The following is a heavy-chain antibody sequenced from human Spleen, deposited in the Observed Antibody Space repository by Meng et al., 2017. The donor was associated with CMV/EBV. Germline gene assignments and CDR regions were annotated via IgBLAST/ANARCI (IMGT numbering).Heavy chain of an antibody. CDR2: IYYSGST. CDR1: SISSGGYY. CDR3: ARDPGYYSSTSCYTWFDP. D-gene: IGHD2-2*02. Sequence: SISSGGYYWSWIRQHPGKGLEWIGYIYYSGSTYYNPSLKSRVTISVDTSKNQFSLKLSSVTAADTAVYYCARDPGYYSSTSCYTWFDPWGQGTLVTVSS. V-gene: IGHV4-31*02. J-gene: IGHJ5*02.